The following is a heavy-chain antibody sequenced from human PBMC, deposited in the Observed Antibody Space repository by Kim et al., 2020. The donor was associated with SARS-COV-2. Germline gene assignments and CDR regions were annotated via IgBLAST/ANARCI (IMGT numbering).Heavy chain of an antibody. Sequence: GESLKISCKGSGYSFTSYWIGWVRQMPGEGLEWMGIIYPGDSDTRYSPSFQGQVTISADKSISTAYLQWSSLKASDTAMYYCARVRYCSGGSCYSSGENSGQGTLVTVSS. CDR3: ARVRYCSGGSCYSSGEN. CDR1: GYSFTSYW. V-gene: IGHV5-51*01. D-gene: IGHD2-15*01. J-gene: IGHJ4*02. CDR2: IYPGDSDT.